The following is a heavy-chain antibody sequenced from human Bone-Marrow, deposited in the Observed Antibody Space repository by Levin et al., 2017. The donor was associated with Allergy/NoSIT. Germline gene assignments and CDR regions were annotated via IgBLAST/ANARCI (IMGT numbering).Heavy chain of an antibody. J-gene: IGHJ4*02. Sequence: PGGSLRLSCAASGFTFSSYAMSWVRQAPGKGLEWVSAISDSGFDTYYADSVQGRFTISRDNSKNTLYLQINSLRAEDTAVYYCAKERIGYCTGGVCPPVMGHFENWGQGTLVTVSS. V-gene: IGHV3-23*01. D-gene: IGHD2-8*02. CDR3: AKERIGYCTGGVCPPVMGHFEN. CDR2: ISDSGFDT. CDR1: GFTFSSYA.